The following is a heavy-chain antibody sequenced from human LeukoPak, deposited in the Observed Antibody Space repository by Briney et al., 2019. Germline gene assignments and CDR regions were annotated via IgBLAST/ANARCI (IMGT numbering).Heavy chain of an antibody. J-gene: IGHJ4*02. CDR2: ISSTSSII. Sequence: SGRSLTPAIAISGFSFSRYSMKWVRQAPRKGLKWLAHISSTSSIIYYADSVKGRFTISRDNSKNTLYLQMNSLRAEDTAVYYCAKEIWPTVTIPGRTYFDYWGQGTLVTVSS. CDR3: AKEIWPTVTIPGRTYFDY. V-gene: IGHV3-48*01. D-gene: IGHD4-17*01. CDR1: GFSFSRYS.